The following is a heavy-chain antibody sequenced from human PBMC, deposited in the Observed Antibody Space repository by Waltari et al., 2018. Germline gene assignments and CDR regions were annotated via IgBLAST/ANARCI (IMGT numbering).Heavy chain of an antibody. CDR2: IYYSWST. CDR3: ARGGNCGGDCYLGY. CDR1: GGSISSSSYY. J-gene: IGHJ4*02. D-gene: IGHD2-21*01. V-gene: IGHV4-61*05. Sequence: QLQLQESGPGLVKPSETLSLTCTVSGGSISSSSYYLGWTRQPPGKGLEWIGYIYYSWSTNYNPSLKSRVTISVDTSKNQFSLKLSSVTAADTAVYYCARGGNCGGDCYLGYWGQGTLVTVSS.